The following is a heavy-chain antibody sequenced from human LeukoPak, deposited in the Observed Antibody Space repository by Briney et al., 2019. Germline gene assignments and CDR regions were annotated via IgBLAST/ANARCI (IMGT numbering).Heavy chain of an antibody. CDR3: ALYSNYYYGMDV. CDR2: IYYSGNI. Sequence: PSETLSLTCTVSGVSVSSGSYYWSWIRQPPGKGLEWIGYIYYSGNINYNPSLKSRVTISVDTSKNQFSLKLSSVTAADTAVYYCALYSNYYYGMDVWGQGTTVTVSS. D-gene: IGHD2-21*01. CDR1: GVSVSSGSYY. J-gene: IGHJ6*02. V-gene: IGHV4-61*01.